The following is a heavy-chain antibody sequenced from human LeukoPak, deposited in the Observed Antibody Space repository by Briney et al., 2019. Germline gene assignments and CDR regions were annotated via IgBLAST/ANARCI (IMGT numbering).Heavy chain of an antibody. CDR3: AREERYNWNDGDAFDI. V-gene: IGHV1-46*01. CDR2: INPSGGST. D-gene: IGHD1-1*01. CDR1: GYTFTSYY. J-gene: IGHJ3*02. Sequence: ASVKVSCKASGYTFTSYYTHWVRQAPGQGLEWMGIINPSGGSTSYARKFQGGVTMTRDTSTSTVYMELSSLRSEDTAVYYCAREERYNWNDGDAFDIWGQGTMVTVSS.